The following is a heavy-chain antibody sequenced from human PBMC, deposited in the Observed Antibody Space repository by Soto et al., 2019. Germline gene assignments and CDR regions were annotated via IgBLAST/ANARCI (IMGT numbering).Heavy chain of an antibody. Sequence: QVQLQESGPGLVKPSGTLSLTCAVSGASISRAYWWSWVRQPPGKGLEWIGDIYHRGSTHYDPSLNSRVTRSVDESKNQFSLTLTSVTAADTAVYYCARGVVLALDVWGHGTTVTVSS. D-gene: IGHD3-3*01. CDR3: ARGVVLALDV. V-gene: IGHV4-4*02. CDR1: GASISRAYW. CDR2: IYHRGST. J-gene: IGHJ6*02.